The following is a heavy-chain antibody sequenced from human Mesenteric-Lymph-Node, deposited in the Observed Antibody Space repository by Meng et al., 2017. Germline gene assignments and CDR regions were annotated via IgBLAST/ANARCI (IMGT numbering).Heavy chain of an antibody. J-gene: IGHJ4*02. CDR2: INAENGNT. V-gene: IGHV1-3*01. CDR3: ARVWAAYSSGWYYFDY. D-gene: IGHD6-19*01. Sequence: ASVKVSCKASGYTLTSYAMHWVRQAPGQRLEWMGWINAENGNTKYSQKFQGRVTITRDTSASTAYMELSSLRSEDTAVYYCARVWAAYSSGWYYFDYWGQGTLVTVSS. CDR1: GYTLTSYA.